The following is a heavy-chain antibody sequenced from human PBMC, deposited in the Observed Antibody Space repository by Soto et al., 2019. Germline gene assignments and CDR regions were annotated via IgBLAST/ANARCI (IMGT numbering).Heavy chain of an antibody. CDR1: GGSISSSSDY. D-gene: IGHD5-18*01. V-gene: IGHV4-39*01. J-gene: IGHJ4*02. Sequence: SETLSLTCTVSGGSISSSSDYWGWIRQPPGKGLEWIGSIYYSGSTYYNPSLKSRVTISVDTSKNQFSLKLSSVTAADTAVYYCARGDTAMVPRTFDYWGQGTLVTVSS. CDR3: ARGDTAMVPRTFDY. CDR2: IYYSGST.